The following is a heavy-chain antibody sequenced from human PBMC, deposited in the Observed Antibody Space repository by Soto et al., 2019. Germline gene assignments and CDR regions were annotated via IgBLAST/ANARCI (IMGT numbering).Heavy chain of an antibody. Sequence: ASVKVSCKAFGYTFNAFYMHWVRQAPGQGLEWMGVINPSGDGTSYAQKFQGRVTMTRDTSTSTVYMELSSLRSEDTAVYYCARVALGYDYADVSAPGTTVTVSS. J-gene: IGHJ6*02. V-gene: IGHV1-46*02. D-gene: IGHD4-17*01. CDR1: GYTFNAFY. CDR2: INPSGDGT. CDR3: ARVALGYDYADV.